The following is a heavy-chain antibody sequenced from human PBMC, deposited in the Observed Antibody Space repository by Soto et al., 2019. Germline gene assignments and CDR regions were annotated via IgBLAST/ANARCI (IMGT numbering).Heavy chain of an antibody. J-gene: IGHJ4*02. D-gene: IGHD3-3*01. CDR1: GFTFWSGC. CDR2: ISDTGSST. CDR3: ANHFNFWSDYFAY. V-gene: IGHV3-23*01. Sequence: GGSLKLSCAASGFTFWSGCIRWVRPGPGKGLEWVAVISDTGSSTDYADSVKGRFTISRDNSKNTLYLQMNSLRAEDTAVYYCANHFNFWSDYFAYWGQGTLVTVSS.